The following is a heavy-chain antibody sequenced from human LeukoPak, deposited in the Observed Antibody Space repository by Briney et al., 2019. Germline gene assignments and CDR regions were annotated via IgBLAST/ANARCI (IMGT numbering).Heavy chain of an antibody. CDR3: ARDPRPRYCSGGSCYFNWFDP. J-gene: IGHJ5*02. CDR2: ISYDGSNK. V-gene: IGHV3-30*04. D-gene: IGHD2-15*01. Sequence: PGRSLRLSCAASGFTFSSYAMHWVRQAPGKGLEWVAVISYDGSNKYYADSVKGRFTISRDNSMNTLYLQMNSLRAEDTAVYYCARDPRPRYCSGGSCYFNWFDPWGQGTLVTVSS. CDR1: GFTFSSYA.